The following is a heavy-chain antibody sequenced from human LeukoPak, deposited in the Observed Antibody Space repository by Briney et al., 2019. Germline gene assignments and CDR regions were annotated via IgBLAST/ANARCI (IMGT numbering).Heavy chain of an antibody. J-gene: IGHJ4*02. D-gene: IGHD6-13*01. CDR1: GYTFTTYY. CDR3: ALYSSTWY. V-gene: IGHV1-46*01. Sequence: ASVNVSCKSSGYTFTTYYIHGVRQAPGQGLEWMGIINPTGGSTTYAQKFQGRVTMTRDTSTSTVFMEVNSLRSEDTAVYYCALYSSTWYWGQGTLVTVSS. CDR2: INPTGGST.